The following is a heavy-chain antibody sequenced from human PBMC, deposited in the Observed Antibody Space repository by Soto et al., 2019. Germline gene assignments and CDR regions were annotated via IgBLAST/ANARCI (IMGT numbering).Heavy chain of an antibody. J-gene: IGHJ4*02. Sequence: QITLNESGPTVVRPTETLTLTCRFSGFSLTTSGVGVGWIRQSPGKAPEWLALIYWDDDKGYSASLKGRLTITKDTSKNQVVLTVSDLDPTDTATYYCAHRVLRTVFGLVTTTAIYFDFWGQGTPVAVSS. CDR3: AHRVLRTVFGLVTTTAIYFDF. CDR1: GFSLTTSGVG. D-gene: IGHD3-3*01. V-gene: IGHV2-5*02. CDR2: IYWDDDK.